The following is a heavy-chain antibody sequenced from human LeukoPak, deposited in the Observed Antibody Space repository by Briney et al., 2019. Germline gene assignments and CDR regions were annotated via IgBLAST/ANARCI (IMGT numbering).Heavy chain of an antibody. V-gene: IGHV1-18*01. J-gene: IGHJ4*02. CDR1: GYTFTSYG. D-gene: IGHD3-22*01. CDR2: ISAYSGNT. Sequence: ASVKVSCKASGYTFTSYGISWVRQAPGQGLEWMGWISAYSGNTNYAQKLQGRVTMTTDTSTSTAYMELRSLRSDDTAVYYCARDVRYYYDSSGYYGFDYWGQGTLVTVSS. CDR3: ARDVRYYYDSSGYYGFDY.